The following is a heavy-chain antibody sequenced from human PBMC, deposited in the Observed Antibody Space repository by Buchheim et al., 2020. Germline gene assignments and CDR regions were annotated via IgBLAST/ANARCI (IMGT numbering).Heavy chain of an antibody. CDR3: AREGYGDYYLDY. Sequence: DVQLVESGGGLVQRGGSLRLSCAGSGFRFDLHWMSWVRQAPGKALEWVANIKQDGSEKYVGDSVKGRFTISRDNGKSALYLQMNSLRVEDTAVYYCAREGYGDYYLDYWGQGTL. V-gene: IGHV3-7*01. J-gene: IGHJ4*02. CDR2: IKQDGSEK. CDR1: GFRFDLHW. D-gene: IGHD2-21*02.